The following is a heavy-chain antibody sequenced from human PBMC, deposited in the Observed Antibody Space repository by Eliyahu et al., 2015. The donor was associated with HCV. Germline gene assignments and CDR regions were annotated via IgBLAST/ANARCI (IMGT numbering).Heavy chain of an antibody. D-gene: IGHD6-13*01. CDR3: ARIRSSWYNDY. V-gene: IGHV1-18*01. J-gene: IGHJ4*02. CDR1: GYTFTTYG. Sequence: QVQLLQSGAEVKKPGASVKVSCKASGYTFTTYGISWVRQAPGQRPEWMGWISASYGNTNYAEKFQDRVTMTRDTSTSTVYMELRSLTSDDTAVYYCARIRSSWYNDYWGQGTLVTVSS. CDR2: ISASYGNT.